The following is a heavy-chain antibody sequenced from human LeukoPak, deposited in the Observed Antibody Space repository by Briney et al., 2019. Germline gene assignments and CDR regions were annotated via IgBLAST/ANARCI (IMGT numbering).Heavy chain of an antibody. CDR2: INPNSGGT. V-gene: IGHV1-2*02. CDR3: ARGMGVLVPAATWFDP. D-gene: IGHD2-2*01. J-gene: IGHJ5*02. Sequence: ASVKVSCKASGYTFIAYYMHWVRHAPGQGLEWMGWINPNSGGTNYAQKFQGRVTLTRDTSISTAYMDLSRLRSDDTAVYYCARGMGVLVPAATWFDPWGQGTLVTVSS. CDR1: GYTFIAYY.